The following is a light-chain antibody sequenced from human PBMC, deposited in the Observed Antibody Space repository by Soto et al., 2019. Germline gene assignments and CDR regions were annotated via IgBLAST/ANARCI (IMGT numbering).Light chain of an antibody. Sequence: DIQVTQPPSTLSASVGDRVTITCRASQTIGSWLAWYQQKPGTAPKLLIYDASTLESGVPSRFSGSGSGTEFTLTISSLQPDDFATYYCQQYDNYPLTFGGGTKVDIK. CDR1: QTIGSW. CDR2: DAS. J-gene: IGKJ4*01. CDR3: QQYDNYPLT. V-gene: IGKV1-5*01.